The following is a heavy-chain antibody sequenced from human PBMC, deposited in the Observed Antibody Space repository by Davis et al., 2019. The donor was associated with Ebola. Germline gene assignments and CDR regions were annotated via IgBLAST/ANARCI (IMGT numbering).Heavy chain of an antibody. CDR2: VYNSERT. J-gene: IGHJ6*02. V-gene: IGHV4-59*01. CDR3: ARDPGEGYWSYPMDV. D-gene: IGHD2-8*02. Sequence: PSETLSLTCTVSGGPISSYYWSWIRQPPGKGLEWIGHVYNSERTNYNPSLKSRVTTSVDTSKSHFSLKVSSVTAADTAVYYCARDPGEGYWSYPMDVWGQGTTVTVSS. CDR1: GGPISSYY.